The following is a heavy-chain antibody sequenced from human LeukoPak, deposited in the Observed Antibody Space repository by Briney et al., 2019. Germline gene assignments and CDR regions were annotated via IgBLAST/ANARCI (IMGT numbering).Heavy chain of an antibody. V-gene: IGHV1-46*01. CDR1: GYTFTSYY. Sequence: GASVKVSCKASGYTFTSYYMHWVRQAPGQGLEWMGIINPSGGSTSYAQKFQGRVTMTTDTSTSTAYMELRSLRSDDTAVYYCASWIFGVVIQTSWGQGTLVTVSS. CDR2: INPSGGST. J-gene: IGHJ5*02. D-gene: IGHD3-3*01. CDR3: ASWIFGVVIQTS.